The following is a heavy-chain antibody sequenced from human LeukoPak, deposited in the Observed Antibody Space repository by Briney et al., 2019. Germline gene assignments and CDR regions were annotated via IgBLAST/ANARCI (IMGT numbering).Heavy chain of an antibody. CDR1: GGSISRSSYY. CDR2: IYYSGTT. CDR3: ARISGAGFYVNV. Sequence: SETPSLTCTVSGGSISRSSYYWGWIRQPPGKGLEWIGIIYYSGTTYYNPSLKSRATISVDTSKNQFSLKLSSVTAADTAVYFCARISGAGFYVNVWGKGTTVTVSS. D-gene: IGHD1-26*01. V-gene: IGHV4-39*01. J-gene: IGHJ6*04.